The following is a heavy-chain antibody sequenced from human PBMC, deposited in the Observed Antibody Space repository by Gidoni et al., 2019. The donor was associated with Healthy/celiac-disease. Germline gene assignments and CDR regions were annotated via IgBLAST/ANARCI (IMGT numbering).Heavy chain of an antibody. J-gene: IGHJ4*02. Sequence: EVQLVESGGGLLKPGGSLRLSCAASGFTFSNAWMSWVRQAPGKGLEWVGRIKSKTDGGTTDYAAPVKGRFTISRDDSKNTLYLQMNSLKTEDTAVYYCTTEGGIAAAGADYWGQGTLVTVSS. V-gene: IGHV3-15*01. CDR2: IKSKTDGGTT. CDR3: TTEGGIAAAGADY. CDR1: GFTFSNAW. D-gene: IGHD6-13*01.